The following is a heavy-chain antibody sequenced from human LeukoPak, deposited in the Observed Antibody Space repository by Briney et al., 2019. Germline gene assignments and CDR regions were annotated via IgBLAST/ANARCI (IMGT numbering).Heavy chain of an antibody. CDR2: ISAYNGNT. CDR3: ARWGPYSSGHYYYGMAV. CDR1: GYTFTSYG. D-gene: IGHD6-19*01. V-gene: IGHV1-18*01. J-gene: IGHJ6*02. Sequence: ASVKVSCKASGYTFTSYGISWVRQAPGQGLEWMGWISAYNGNTNYAQKLQGRVTMTTDTSTSTAYMELRSLRSDDTAVYYCARWGPYSSGHYYYGMAVWGQGTTVTVSS.